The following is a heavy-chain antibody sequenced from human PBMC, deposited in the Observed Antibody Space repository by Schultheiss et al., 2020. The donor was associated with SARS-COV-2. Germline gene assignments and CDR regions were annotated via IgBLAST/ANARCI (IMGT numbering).Heavy chain of an antibody. D-gene: IGHD2-15*01. V-gene: IGHV4-34*10. J-gene: IGHJ4*02. CDR3: ARYGGVAY. CDR2: MDYHGSP. CDR1: GGSFSGYY. Sequence: SQTLSLTCAVYGGSFSGYYWSWIRQLPGKGLEWIGEMDYHGSPKYKPSLKSRVTISVDTSKNQFSLKLSSVTAADTAVYYCARYGGVAYWGQGTLVTVSS.